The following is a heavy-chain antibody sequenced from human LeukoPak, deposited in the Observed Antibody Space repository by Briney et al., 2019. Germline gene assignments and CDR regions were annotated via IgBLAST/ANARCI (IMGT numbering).Heavy chain of an antibody. CDR2: INHSGST. J-gene: IGHJ3*02. Sequence: SETLSLTCAVYGGSFSGYYWSWIRQPPGKGLEWIGEINHSGSTKYSPPLKSRVAMSVDTSKNQFSLNLTSVTAADTAVYYCARAPLGPKHFDIWGPGTMVTVSS. CDR1: GGSFSGYY. V-gene: IGHV4-34*01. D-gene: IGHD3-16*01. CDR3: ARAPLGPKHFDI.